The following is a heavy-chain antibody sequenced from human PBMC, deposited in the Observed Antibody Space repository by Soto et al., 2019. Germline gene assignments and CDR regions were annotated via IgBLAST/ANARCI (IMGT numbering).Heavy chain of an antibody. CDR2: INHSGST. Sequence: SETLSLTCAVYGGSFSGYYWSWIRQPPGKGLEWIGEINHSGSTNYNPSLKSRVTISVDTSKNQFSLKLSSVTAADTAVYYCARLGYSYGSAAFDIWGQGTMVTVSS. CDR1: GGSFSGYY. J-gene: IGHJ3*02. D-gene: IGHD5-18*01. CDR3: ARLGYSYGSAAFDI. V-gene: IGHV4-34*01.